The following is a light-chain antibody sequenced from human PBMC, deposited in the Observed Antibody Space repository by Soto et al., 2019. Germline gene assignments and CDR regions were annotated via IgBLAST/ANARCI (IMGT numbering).Light chain of an antibody. CDR1: QSINTW. CDR3: QQFQTYSRT. Sequence: DIQMTQSPSTVSASVGDRITITCRASQSINTWLAWYRQRPGEAPQLLIYIGSTLAMGVPSRFSGSGSGTDFTLSISSLQPDDFATFYCQQFQTYSRTFGQGTKVEVK. CDR2: IGS. J-gene: IGKJ1*01. V-gene: IGKV1-5*03.